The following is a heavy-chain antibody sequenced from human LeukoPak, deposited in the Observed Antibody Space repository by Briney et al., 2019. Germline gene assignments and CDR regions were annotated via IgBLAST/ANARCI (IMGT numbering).Heavy chain of an antibody. CDR1: GYTFTSYY. Sequence: ASVKVSCKASGYTFTSYYMHWVRQAPGQGLEWMGIINPSGGSTSYAQKFQGRVTMTRDMSTSTVYMELSSLRSEDTAVYYCAKNDADTAMDHWGQGTLVTVSS. D-gene: IGHD5-18*01. CDR2: INPSGGST. V-gene: IGHV1-46*01. CDR3: AKNDADTAMDH. J-gene: IGHJ4*02.